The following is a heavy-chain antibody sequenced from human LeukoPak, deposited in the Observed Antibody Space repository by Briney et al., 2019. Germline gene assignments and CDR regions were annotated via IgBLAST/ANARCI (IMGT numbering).Heavy chain of an antibody. CDR2: IWYDGSNK. V-gene: IGHV3-33*06. D-gene: IGHD6-6*01. CDR1: GFTFSSYG. CDR3: AKDLFEYSSSPVAFDI. J-gene: IGHJ3*02. Sequence: PGRSLRLSCGASGFTFSSYGTHWVRQAPGKGLEWVAVIWYDGSNKYYADSVKGRFTISRDNSKNTLYLQMNSLRAEDTAVYYCAKDLFEYSSSPVAFDIWGQGTMVTVSS.